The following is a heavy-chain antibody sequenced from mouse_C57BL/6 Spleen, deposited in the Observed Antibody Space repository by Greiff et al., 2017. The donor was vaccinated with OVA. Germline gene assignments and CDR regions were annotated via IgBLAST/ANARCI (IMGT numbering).Heavy chain of an antibody. J-gene: IGHJ2*01. Sequence: VQLQQSGAELVKPGASVKLSCTASGFNIKDYYMHWVKQRTEQGLEWIGRIDPEDDETKYAPKFQGKATITADTSSNTAYLQLSSLTSEDTAVYYCARGHNYFDYWGQGTTLTVSS. CDR2: IDPEDDET. CDR1: GFNIKDYY. V-gene: IGHV14-2*01. CDR3: ARGHNYFDY.